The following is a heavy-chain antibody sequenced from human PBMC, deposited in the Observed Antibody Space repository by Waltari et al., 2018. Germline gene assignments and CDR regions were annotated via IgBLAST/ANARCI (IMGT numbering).Heavy chain of an antibody. CDR1: CGSIITDRHY. CDR3: ATYIGASIGTAAFDV. D-gene: IGHD5-12*01. CDR2: VSYNGAT. Sequence: QLQLQESGPGLLKPSETLSLTCSVSCGSIITDRHYWGWIRQPPGQGLEWIGTVSYNGATYSSPSLKSRVTLSRDTSKNQLSLTLGSVTATDTAVYYCATYIGASIGTAAFDVWGQGTLVSVSS. V-gene: IGHV4-39*01. J-gene: IGHJ3*01.